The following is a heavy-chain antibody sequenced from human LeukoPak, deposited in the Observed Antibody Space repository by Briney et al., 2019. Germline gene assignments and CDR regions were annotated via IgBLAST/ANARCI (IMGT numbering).Heavy chain of an antibody. J-gene: IGHJ4*02. CDR1: GFTFSSYA. CDR3: AKGGYYSGGSCYHHYFDY. Sequence: PGGSLRLSCAASGFTFSSYAMIWVRQAPGKGLEWVSAISGSGGSTYYADSVKGRFTISRDNSKNTLYLQMNSLRAEDTAVYYCAKGGYYSGGSCYHHYFDYWGQGTLVTVSS. CDR2: ISGSGGST. D-gene: IGHD2-15*01. V-gene: IGHV3-23*01.